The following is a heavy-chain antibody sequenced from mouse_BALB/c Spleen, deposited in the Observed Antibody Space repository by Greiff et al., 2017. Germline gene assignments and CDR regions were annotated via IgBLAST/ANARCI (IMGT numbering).Heavy chain of an antibody. D-gene: IGHD2-4*01. CDR2: INPGSGST. V-gene: IGHV1-54*01. CDR1: GYAFTNYL. Sequence: QVQLQQSGAELVRPGTSVKVSCKASGYAFTNYLIEWVKQRPGQGLEWIGVINPGSGSTNYNEKFKGKATLTADKSSSTAYMQLSSLTSDDSAVYFCARESNYDEYAMDYWGQGTSVTVSS. J-gene: IGHJ4*01. CDR3: ARESNYDEYAMDY.